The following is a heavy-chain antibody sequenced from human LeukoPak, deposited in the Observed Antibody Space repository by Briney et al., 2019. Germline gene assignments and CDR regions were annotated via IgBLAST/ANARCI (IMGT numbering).Heavy chain of an antibody. D-gene: IGHD3-10*01. CDR1: GGSISSYY. CDR2: IYYSGST. V-gene: IGHV4-59*08. J-gene: IGHJ3*02. CDR3: ARGPKVGRRGDAFDI. Sequence: SETLSLTCTVSGGSISSYYWSWIRQPPGKGLEWIGYIYYSGSTNYNPSLKSRVTISVDTSKNQFSLKLSSVTAADTAVYYCARGPKVGRRGDAFDIWGQGTMVTVSS.